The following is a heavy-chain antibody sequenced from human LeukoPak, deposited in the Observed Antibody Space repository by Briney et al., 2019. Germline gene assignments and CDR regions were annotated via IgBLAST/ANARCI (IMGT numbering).Heavy chain of an antibody. D-gene: IGHD5-24*01. J-gene: IGHJ4*02. CDR3: ARRGDGYPYYFDY. CDR1: GGSISSYY. Sequence: PSETLSLTCTVSGGSISSYYWSWIRQTPGKGLEWIGYIFYSGSTDYNPSVKSRVTISVDTSRNQFSLKLRSVTAADTAVYYCARRGDGYPYYFDYWGQGTLVTVSS. V-gene: IGHV4-59*08. CDR2: IFYSGST.